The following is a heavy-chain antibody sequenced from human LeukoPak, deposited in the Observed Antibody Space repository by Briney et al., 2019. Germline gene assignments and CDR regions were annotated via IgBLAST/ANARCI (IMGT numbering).Heavy chain of an antibody. D-gene: IGHD6-13*01. CDR1: GYTFTSYG. CDR2: ISAYNGIT. V-gene: IGHV1-18*01. CDR3: ARDISRIAAAAPSFDY. Sequence: ASVKVSCKASGYTFTSYGISWVRQAPGQGLEWMGWISAYNGITNYAQKLQGRVTMTTDTSTSTAYMELRSLRSDDTAVYYCARDISRIAAAAPSFDYWGQGTLVTVSS. J-gene: IGHJ4*02.